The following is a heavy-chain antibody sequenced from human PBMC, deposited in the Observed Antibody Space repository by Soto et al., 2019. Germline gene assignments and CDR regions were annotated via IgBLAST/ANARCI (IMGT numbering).Heavy chain of an antibody. CDR2: ISGSGAYT. CDR3: TTDALAVAGTSFDY. Sequence: GGSMRLSCAASGFTFSSYAMSWVRQAPGKGLEWVSAISGSGAYTYYADSVKGRFTISRDDSKNTLYLQMNSLKTEDTAVYYCTTDALAVAGTSFDYWGQGTLVTVSS. CDR1: GFTFSSYA. J-gene: IGHJ4*02. D-gene: IGHD6-19*01. V-gene: IGHV3-23*01.